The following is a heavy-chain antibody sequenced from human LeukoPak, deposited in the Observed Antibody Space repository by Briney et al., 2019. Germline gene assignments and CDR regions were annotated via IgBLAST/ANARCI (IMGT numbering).Heavy chain of an antibody. CDR2: IYYSGST. J-gene: IGHJ4*02. D-gene: IGHD5-12*01. CDR3: ARHGYSGYEDY. Sequence: SETLSLTCTVSGGSISSYYWSWIRQPPGKGLEWIGYIYYSGSTNYNPSLKSRVTIPVDTSKNQFSLKLSSVTAADTAVYYCARHGYSGYEDYWGQGTLVTVSS. CDR1: GGSISSYY. V-gene: IGHV4-59*08.